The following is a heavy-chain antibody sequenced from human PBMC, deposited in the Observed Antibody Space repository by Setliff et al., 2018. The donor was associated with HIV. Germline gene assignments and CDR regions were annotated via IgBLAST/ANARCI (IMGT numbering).Heavy chain of an antibody. CDR1: GGSISSSSSY. CDR2: IYYSGST. Sequence: PSETLSLTCTVSGGSISSSSSYWGWIRQSPGKGLEWIGYIYYSGSTKYNPSLKSRVTISVDTSKNHFSLKLSSVTAADTAVYYCARDPSSGWSYYFDYWGQGTLVTVSS. D-gene: IGHD6-19*01. CDR3: ARDPSSGWSYYFDY. V-gene: IGHV4-61*03. J-gene: IGHJ4*02.